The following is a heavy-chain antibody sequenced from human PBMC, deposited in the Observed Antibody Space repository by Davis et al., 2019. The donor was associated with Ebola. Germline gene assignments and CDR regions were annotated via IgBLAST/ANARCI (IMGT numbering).Heavy chain of an antibody. D-gene: IGHD2-15*01. V-gene: IGHV3-7*01. J-gene: IGHJ1*01. CDR2: IKQDGSEK. CDR3: ARGQGWLQH. CDR1: GFTFSSYS. Sequence: GGSLRLSCAASGFTFSSYSMNWVRQAPGKGLEWVANIKQDGSEKYYVDSVKGRFTISRDNAKNSLYLQMNSLSAEDTAVYYCARGQGWLQHWGQGTLVTVSS.